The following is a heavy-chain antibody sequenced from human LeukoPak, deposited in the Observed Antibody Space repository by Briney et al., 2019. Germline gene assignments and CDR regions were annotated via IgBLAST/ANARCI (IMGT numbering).Heavy chain of an antibody. CDR3: ARGRTPSYYYDSSGYYINTDAFDI. CDR1: GFTFSSYS. V-gene: IGHV3-21*01. Sequence: GGSLRPSCAASGFTFSSYSMNWVRQAPGKGLEWVSSISSSSSYIYYADSVKGRFTISRDNAKNSLYLQMNSLRAEDTAVYYCARGRTPSYYYDSSGYYINTDAFDIWGQGTMVTVSS. CDR2: ISSSSSYI. J-gene: IGHJ3*02. D-gene: IGHD3-22*01.